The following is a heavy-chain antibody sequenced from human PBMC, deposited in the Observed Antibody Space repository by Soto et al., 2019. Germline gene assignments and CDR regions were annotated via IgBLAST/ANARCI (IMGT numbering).Heavy chain of an antibody. CDR1: GGSFSSYY. CDR3: ADGGGYHGNWCDP. CDR2: IYYSGST. J-gene: IGHJ5*02. V-gene: IGHV4-59*01. Sequence: SGTLTLTCIVSGGSFSSYYWSWIRQPPGKGLEWIGYIYYSGSTKYNPSPKSRVTISVDTSKTQCSLKLRSMTAAETAVYYCADGGGYHGNWCDPWGQGTLVTVS. D-gene: IGHD3-16*02.